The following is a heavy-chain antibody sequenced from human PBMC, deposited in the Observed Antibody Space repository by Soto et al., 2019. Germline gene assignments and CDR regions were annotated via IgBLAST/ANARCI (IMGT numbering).Heavy chain of an antibody. CDR1: GDSISNSDYY. V-gene: IGHV4-30-4*01. Sequence: NPSETLSLTCTVSGDSISNSDYYWNWIRQSPGKGLEWIASIDYSGSTYYNPSLKSRVVISADTSKNLFSLKLRSVTAADTALYYCARDRPVGSNYPIYYYGMDVWGQGITVTVSS. J-gene: IGHJ6*02. CDR2: IDYSGST. D-gene: IGHD4-4*01. CDR3: ARDRPVGSNYPIYYYGMDV.